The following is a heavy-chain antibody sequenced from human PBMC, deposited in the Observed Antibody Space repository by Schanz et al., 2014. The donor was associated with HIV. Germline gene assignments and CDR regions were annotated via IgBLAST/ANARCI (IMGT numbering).Heavy chain of an antibody. D-gene: IGHD1-20*01. V-gene: IGHV3-9*01. J-gene: IGHJ3*02. CDR2: IDWKSGII. Sequence: DVQLVESGGGVVQPGRSLRLSCAAFGLTFDDYAMHWVRQVPGKGLEWVSGIDWKSGIIGYADSVKGRFTISRDNAKNSLYLQMNSLRVEDTAVYYCVRENNPRATRAFDIWGQGTVVTVSS. CDR3: VRENNPRATRAFDI. CDR1: GLTFDDYA.